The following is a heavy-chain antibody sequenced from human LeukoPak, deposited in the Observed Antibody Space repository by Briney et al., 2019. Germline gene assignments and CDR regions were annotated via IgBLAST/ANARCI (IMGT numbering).Heavy chain of an antibody. V-gene: IGHV3-23*01. CDR3: ARSAVGTSCCTAVDY. Sequence: GGSLRLSCAASVFTFSTYAMTWVRQAPGRGLEWVSGISTSGDRTYYADSVKGRFTISRDNSKNTLYLQMNSLRAEDTAEYYCARSAVGTSCCTAVDYWGQGTLVTVSS. J-gene: IGHJ4*02. D-gene: IGHD1-26*01. CDR1: VFTFSTYA. CDR2: ISTSGDRT.